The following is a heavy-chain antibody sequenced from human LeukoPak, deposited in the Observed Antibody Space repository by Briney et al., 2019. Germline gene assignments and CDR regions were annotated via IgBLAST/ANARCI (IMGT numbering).Heavy chain of an antibody. CDR3: AKRGVAIRVILVGFHKEAYYFDS. CDR1: GITLSNYG. CDR2: ISGSGGGT. Sequence: GGSLRLSCAVSGITLSNYGMSWVRQAPGKGLEWVAGISGSGGGTHYADSVKGRFTISRDNPKNTLHLQMNSLRAENTAVYFCAKRGVAIRVILVGFHKEAYYFDSWGQGALVTVSS. J-gene: IGHJ4*02. V-gene: IGHV3-23*01. D-gene: IGHD3-10*01.